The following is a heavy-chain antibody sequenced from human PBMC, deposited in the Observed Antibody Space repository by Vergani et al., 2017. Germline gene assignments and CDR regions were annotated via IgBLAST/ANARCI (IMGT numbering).Heavy chain of an antibody. D-gene: IGHD6-13*01. CDR2: IFSNDEK. V-gene: IGHV2-26*01. Sequence: QVTLKESGPVLVKPTETLTLTCTVSGFSLSNTRMGVSWIRQPPGKALEWLAHIFSNDEKSYSTSLKSRLTISKDTSKSQVVLTITNMDPVDTATYYCARTRGSSWYRAYNWFDPWGQGTLVTVSS. J-gene: IGHJ5*02. CDR1: GFSLSNTRMG. CDR3: ARTRGSSWYRAYNWFDP.